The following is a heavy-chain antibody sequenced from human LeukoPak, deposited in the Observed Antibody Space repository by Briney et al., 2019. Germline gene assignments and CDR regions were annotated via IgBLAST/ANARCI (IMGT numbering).Heavy chain of an antibody. Sequence: ASVKVSCKASGYTFSSYAMHWVRQAPGQRLEWMGWINAGNGNTKLSHEFQGRVTITRDTSASTAYMELNSLRSEDMAVYYCAREGAYIGGSYPFDYWGQGTLVTVSS. CDR2: INAGNGNT. V-gene: IGHV1-3*03. J-gene: IGHJ4*02. D-gene: IGHD1-26*01. CDR3: AREGAYIGGSYPFDY. CDR1: GYTFSSYA.